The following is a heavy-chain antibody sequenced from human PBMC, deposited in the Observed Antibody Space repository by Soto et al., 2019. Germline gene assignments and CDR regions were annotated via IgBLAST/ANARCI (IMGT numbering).Heavy chain of an antibody. CDR2: ISAYNGNT. Sequence: QVQLVQSGAEVKKPGASVKVSCKASGYTFSSYGISWVRQAPGQGLEWMGWISAYNGNTKYAQKIQGRVTMTTDTTTGTAYMELGGLRSYDKAVYYLARESPPRDYWGQGTLVTVSS. CDR1: GYTFSSYG. J-gene: IGHJ4*02. V-gene: IGHV1-18*01. CDR3: ARESPPRDY.